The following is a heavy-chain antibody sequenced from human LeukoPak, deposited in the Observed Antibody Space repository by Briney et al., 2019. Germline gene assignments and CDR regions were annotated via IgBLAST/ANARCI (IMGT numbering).Heavy chain of an antibody. J-gene: IGHJ5*02. CDR3: AGPNWGLNWFDP. Sequence: PSETLSLTCTVSGGSISSSSYYWGWIRQPPGKGLEWIGGIYYSGSTYYNPSLKSRVTISVDTSKNQFSLKLSSVTAADTAVYYCAGPNWGLNWFDPWGQGTLVTVSS. V-gene: IGHV4-39*01. D-gene: IGHD7-27*01. CDR1: GGSISSSSYY. CDR2: IYYSGST.